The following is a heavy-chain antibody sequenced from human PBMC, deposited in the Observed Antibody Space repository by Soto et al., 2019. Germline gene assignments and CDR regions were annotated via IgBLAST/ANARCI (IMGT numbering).Heavy chain of an antibody. CDR3: ARLPAAVDY. J-gene: IGHJ4*02. CDR1: GGSISSYY. Sequence: SETLSLTCTVSGGSISSYYWSWIRQPPGKGLEWIGYIYYSGSTNYNPSLKSRVTISVDTSKNQFSLKLSSVTAADTAVYYCARLPAAVDYWGQGTLVTVSS. CDR2: IYYSGST. V-gene: IGHV4-59*08. D-gene: IGHD2-2*01.